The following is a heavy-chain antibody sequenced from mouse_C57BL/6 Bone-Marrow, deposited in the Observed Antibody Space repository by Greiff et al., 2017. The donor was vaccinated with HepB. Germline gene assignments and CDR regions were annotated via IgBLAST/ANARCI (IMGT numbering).Heavy chain of an antibody. CDR3: ARGAPLFAY. D-gene: IGHD3-1*01. V-gene: IGHV1-64*01. CDR2: IHPNSGST. Sequence: QVQLQQSGAELVKPGASVKLSCKASGYTFTSYWMHWVKQRPGQGLEWIGMIHPNSGSTNYNEKLKSKATLTVDKSSSTAYMQLSSLTSEDSAVYYCARGAPLFAYWGQGTLVTVSA. J-gene: IGHJ3*01. CDR1: GYTFTSYW.